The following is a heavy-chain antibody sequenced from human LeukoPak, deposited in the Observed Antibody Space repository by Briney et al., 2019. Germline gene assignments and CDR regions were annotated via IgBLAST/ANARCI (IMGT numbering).Heavy chain of an antibody. V-gene: IGHV4-34*01. Sequence: SETLSLTCAVYGESFSGFYWSWIRRPPGKGLQWIGEINHSGTTNYSPSLKSRVIISTDTSKNQFSVRLMSVTASDTAVYYCARGPSHGGKYRGFFDYWGQGTLFAVSS. CDR2: INHSGTT. CDR1: GESFSGFY. CDR3: ARGPSHGGKYRGFFDY. J-gene: IGHJ4*02. D-gene: IGHD4-23*01.